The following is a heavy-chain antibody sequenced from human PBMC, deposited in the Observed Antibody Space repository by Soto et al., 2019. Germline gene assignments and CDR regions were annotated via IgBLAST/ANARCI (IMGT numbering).Heavy chain of an antibody. Sequence: SETLSLTCTVSGGSISSYYWSWIRQPPGKGLEWIGYMFYSGNINYNPSLKSRVTISVDTSKNQFSLKLSSVTAADTAVYYCAKVYCGGDCYSGWFDPWGQGTLVTVSS. CDR3: AKVYCGGDCYSGWFDP. J-gene: IGHJ5*02. V-gene: IGHV4-59*01. CDR1: GGSISSYY. CDR2: MFYSGNI. D-gene: IGHD2-21*02.